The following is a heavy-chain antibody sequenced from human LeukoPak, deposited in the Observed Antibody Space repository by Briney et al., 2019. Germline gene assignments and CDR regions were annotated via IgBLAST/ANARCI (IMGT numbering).Heavy chain of an antibody. J-gene: IGHJ4*02. CDR3: AKLVTHFDY. D-gene: IGHD4-23*01. CDR1: GFTFSSYA. V-gene: IGHV3-23*01. Sequence: GGSLRLSCAASGFTFSSYAMSWVRQAPGKGLEWVSSISGSGGNTYYADSVKGRFTISRDNSKNTLYMQMNSLRAEDTAVYYCAKLVTHFDYWGQGTLVAVSS. CDR2: ISGSGGNT.